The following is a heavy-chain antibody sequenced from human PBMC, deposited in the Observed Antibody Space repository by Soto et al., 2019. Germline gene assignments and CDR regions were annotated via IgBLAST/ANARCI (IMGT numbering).Heavy chain of an antibody. J-gene: IGHJ5*01. CDR1: GGTFSIYS. V-gene: IGHV1-69*06. CDR3: ASKFRNDYGEVLTEFDS. CDR2: IIPIFGTA. Sequence: SVKISCKDTGGTFSIYSISWVRQAPGQGLEWMGGIIPIFGTANYAQKFQGRVTITADKSTSTAYMELSSLRSEDTAVYYCASKFRNDYGEVLTEFDSSGHGTL. D-gene: IGHD4-17*01.